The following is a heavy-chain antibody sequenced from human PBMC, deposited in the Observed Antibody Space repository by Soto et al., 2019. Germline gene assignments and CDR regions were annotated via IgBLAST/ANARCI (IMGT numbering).Heavy chain of an antibody. CDR2: IYYSGST. Sequence: SETLSLTCTVSGGSISSYYWNWIRQSPGKGLEWIGYIYYSGSTNYNPSLKSRVTISVDTSKNQFSLNLSSVTAADTAVYYCARHLPYCGGDCYSLDYWGQGTLVTVSS. J-gene: IGHJ4*02. D-gene: IGHD2-21*02. CDR1: GGSISSYY. CDR3: ARHLPYCGGDCYSLDY. V-gene: IGHV4-59*08.